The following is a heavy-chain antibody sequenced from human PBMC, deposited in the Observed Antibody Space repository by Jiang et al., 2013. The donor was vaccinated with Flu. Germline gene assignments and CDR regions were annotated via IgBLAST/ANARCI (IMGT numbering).Heavy chain of an antibody. J-gene: IGHJ4*02. CDR1: GGSISSYY. Sequence: TLSLTCTVSGGSISSYYWSWIRQPPGKGLEWIGYIYYSGSTNYNPSLKSRVTISVDTSKNQFSLKLSSVTAADTAVYYCASTAVAGTGAELDYWGQGTLVTVSS. D-gene: IGHD6-19*01. CDR2: IYYSGST. CDR3: ASTAVAGTGAELDY. V-gene: IGHV4-59*01.